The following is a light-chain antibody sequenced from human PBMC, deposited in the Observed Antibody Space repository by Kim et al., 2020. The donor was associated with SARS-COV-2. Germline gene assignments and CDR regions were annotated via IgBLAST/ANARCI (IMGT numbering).Light chain of an antibody. CDR1: SLRGNY. CDR3: NSRDSSGDHLWL. J-gene: IGLJ3*02. V-gene: IGLV3-19*01. Sequence: TVRITCQGDSLRGNYVSWYQQKPGQATVLVMSGKDNRHSGIPDRFSGSSSGNTDSLNISGAQAEDEADYYCNSRDSSGDHLWLCGGGTQLTVL. CDR2: GKD.